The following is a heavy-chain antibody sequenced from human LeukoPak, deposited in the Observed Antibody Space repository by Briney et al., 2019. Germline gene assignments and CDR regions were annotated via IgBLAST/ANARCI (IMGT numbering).Heavy chain of an antibody. CDR1: GYSFTSYW. J-gene: IGHJ6*03. CDR2: IYPGDSDT. CDR3: ARPSTTGRGPYYYMDV. V-gene: IGHV5-51*01. D-gene: IGHD4-17*01. Sequence: GESLKISCKGSGYSFTSYWIGWVRQMPGKGLEWMGIIYPGDSDTRYSPSFQGQVTISADKSISTAYLQWSSLKASDTAMYYCARPSTTGRGPYYYMDVWGKGTTVTVSS.